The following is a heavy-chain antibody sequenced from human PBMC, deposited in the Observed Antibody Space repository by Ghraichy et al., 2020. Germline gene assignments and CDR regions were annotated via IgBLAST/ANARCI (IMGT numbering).Heavy chain of an antibody. CDR3: ARMYYDFWSGYQHYFDY. J-gene: IGHJ4*02. CDR1: GYTFTSYG. Sequence: ASVKVSCKASGYTFTSYGISWVRQAPGQGLEWMGWISAYNGNTNYAQKLQGRVTMTTDTSTSTAYMELRSLRSDDTAVYYCARMYYDFWSGYQHYFDYWGQGTLVTVSS. V-gene: IGHV1-18*04. D-gene: IGHD3-3*01. CDR2: ISAYNGNT.